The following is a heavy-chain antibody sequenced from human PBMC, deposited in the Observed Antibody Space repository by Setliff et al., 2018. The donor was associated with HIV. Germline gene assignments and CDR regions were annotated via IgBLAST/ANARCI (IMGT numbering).Heavy chain of an antibody. V-gene: IGHV4-31*03. CDR3: ARGDYPDYFDY. J-gene: IGHJ4*02. Sequence: LSLTCTVSGGSISSGGYYWSWIRQHPGKGLEWIGYIYYSGSTYYNPSLKSRVTISVDTSKNQFSLKLSSVTAADTAVYYCARGDYPDYFDYWGQGTLVTVSS. CDR2: IYYSGST. CDR1: GGSISSGGYY. D-gene: IGHD4-17*01.